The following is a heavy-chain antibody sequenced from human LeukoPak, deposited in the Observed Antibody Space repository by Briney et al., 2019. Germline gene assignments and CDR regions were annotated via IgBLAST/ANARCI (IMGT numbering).Heavy chain of an antibody. Sequence: SQTLSLTCTVSGGSISSGGYYWSWIRQPPGKGLEWIGYIYHSGSTYYNPSLKSRVTISVDTSKNQFSLKLSSVTAADTAVYYCARGYNWKDPVDYWGQGTLVTVSS. D-gene: IGHD1-1*01. CDR2: IYHSGST. CDR3: ARGYNWKDPVDY. J-gene: IGHJ4*02. V-gene: IGHV4-30-2*01. CDR1: GGSISSGGYY.